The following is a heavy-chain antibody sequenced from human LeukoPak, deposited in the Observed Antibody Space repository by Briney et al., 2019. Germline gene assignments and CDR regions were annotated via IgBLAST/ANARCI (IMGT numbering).Heavy chain of an antibody. J-gene: IGHJ4*02. CDR2: VYRSGTT. D-gene: IGHD7-27*01. V-gene: IGHV4-38-2*02. CDR1: GYSIGSGYH. CDR3: ARENWVFDY. Sequence: SETLSLTCVVSGYSIGSGYHWGWIRRPPGKGLEWIGSVYRSGTTYYDPSLKSRVTISVDTSKNQISLKVRSVTAADTAMYYCARENWVFDYWGQGILVTVSS.